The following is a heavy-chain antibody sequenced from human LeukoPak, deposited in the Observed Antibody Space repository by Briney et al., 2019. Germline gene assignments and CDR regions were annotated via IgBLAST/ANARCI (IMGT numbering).Heavy chain of an antibody. D-gene: IGHD2-2*01. CDR1: GFTFSSYG. V-gene: IGHV3-30*03. Sequence: LRLSXAASGFTFSSYGMHWVRQAPGKGLEWVALISYDGSNEYYADSVRGRFTISRDNSKFTLYMQMNSLRAEDTAVYYCARVRAGYCTSTSCYTGMDVWGQGTTVTVSS. CDR3: ARVRAGYCTSTSCYTGMDV. J-gene: IGHJ6*02. CDR2: ISYDGSNE.